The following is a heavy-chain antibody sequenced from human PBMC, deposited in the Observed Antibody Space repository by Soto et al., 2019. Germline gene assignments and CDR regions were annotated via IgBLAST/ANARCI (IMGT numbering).Heavy chain of an antibody. V-gene: IGHV3-74*01. CDR2: INSDGSSI. Sequence: EVQLVESGGGLVQPGGSVRLSCAASKFTITSYWMHWVRQAPGKGLVWVSRINSDGSSISYADAVKGRFTISRDNAKNTLYLQMNSLRVEDTAVYYCAREVSHGYVLSGMDVWGQGTTVTVFS. CDR1: KFTITSYW. CDR3: AREVSHGYVLSGMDV. J-gene: IGHJ6*02. D-gene: IGHD5-18*01.